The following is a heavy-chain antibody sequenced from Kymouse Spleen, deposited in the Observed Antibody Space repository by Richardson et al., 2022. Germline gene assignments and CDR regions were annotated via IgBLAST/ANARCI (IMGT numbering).Heavy chain of an antibody. V-gene: IGHV1-46*03. CDR1: GYTFTSYY. J-gene: IGHJ6*02. CDR2: INPSGGST. CDR3: ARDEILLLWFGELFSYYYYYYGMDV. Sequence: QVQLVQSGAEVKKPGASVKVSCKASGYTFTSYYMHWVRQAPGQGLEWMGIINPSGGSTSYAQKFQGRVTMTRDTSTSTVYMELSSLRSEDTAVYYCARDEILLLWFGELFSYYYYYYGMDVWGQGTTVTVSS. D-gene: IGHD3-10*01.